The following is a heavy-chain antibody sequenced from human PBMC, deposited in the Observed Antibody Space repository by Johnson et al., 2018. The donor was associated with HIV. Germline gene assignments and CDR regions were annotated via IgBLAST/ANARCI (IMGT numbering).Heavy chain of an antibody. Sequence: QVQLVESGGGFVKPGGSLRLSCAAYGFTFSDYYMSWIRQAPGKGLEWVSYISSSTNTIYYADSVKGRFTISRDNANNSPYLQMNSLRAEDTAVYYCARAGDYDAFDIWGQGTMVTVSS. J-gene: IGHJ3*02. D-gene: IGHD3-16*01. CDR3: ARAGDYDAFDI. CDR2: ISSSTNTI. V-gene: IGHV3-11*04. CDR1: GFTFSDYY.